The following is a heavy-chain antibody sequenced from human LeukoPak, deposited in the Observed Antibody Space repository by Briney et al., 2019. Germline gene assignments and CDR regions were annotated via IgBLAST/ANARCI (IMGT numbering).Heavy chain of an antibody. CDR3: ARDRKASVNSDWFDP. D-gene: IGHD4-23*01. J-gene: IGHJ5*02. CDR2: ISSSGINI. Sequence: GGSLRLSCAASGFTFSDYYMSWIRQAPGKGLECVSSISSSGINIYYADSVKGRFTISRDNAKNSVYLQMNSLRVEDTAVYYWARDRKASVNSDWFDPWGQGTLVTVSS. V-gene: IGHV3-11*01. CDR1: GFTFSDYY.